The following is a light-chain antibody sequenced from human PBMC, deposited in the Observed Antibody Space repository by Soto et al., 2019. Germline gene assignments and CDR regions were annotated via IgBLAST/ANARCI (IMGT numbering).Light chain of an antibody. CDR1: SSDVGGYNY. Sequence: QSALTQPASVSGSPGQSITISCTGTSSDVGGYNYVSWYQQHPGKAPKLMIYEVSNRPSGVSNRFSGSKSGNTASLTISGLQADDEGDYSCSSYTGSSTVVFGGGTKLTVL. CDR3: SSYTGSSTVV. J-gene: IGLJ2*01. CDR2: EVS. V-gene: IGLV2-14*01.